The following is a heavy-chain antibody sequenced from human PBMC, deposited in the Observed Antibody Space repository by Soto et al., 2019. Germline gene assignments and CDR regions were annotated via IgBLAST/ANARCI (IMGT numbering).Heavy chain of an antibody. J-gene: IGHJ4*02. CDR1: GYTFTSYG. D-gene: IGHD3-3*01. V-gene: IGHV1-18*01. CDR2: ISAYNGNT. Sequence: GASVKVSCKASGYTFTSYGISWVRQAPGQGLEWMGWISAYNGNTNYAQKLQGRVTMTTDTSTSTAYMELRSLRSDDTAVYYCARAPYYDFWSGYPEKNFDYWGRGTLVTVSS. CDR3: ARAPYYDFWSGYPEKNFDY.